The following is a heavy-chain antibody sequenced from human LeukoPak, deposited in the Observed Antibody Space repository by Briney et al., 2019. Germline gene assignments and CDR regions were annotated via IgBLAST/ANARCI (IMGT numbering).Heavy chain of an antibody. J-gene: IGHJ5*02. V-gene: IGHV3-48*01. D-gene: IGHD3-22*01. Sequence: GGSLRLSCAAYGFTFSGYSMNWVRQAPGKGLEWVSYISKSGSTIYYADSVKGRFTISRDNAKNSLYLQMNSLRAEDTAVYYCARRDCDSIKCRGSNWFDPWGQGTLVSVSS. CDR1: GFTFSGYS. CDR2: ISKSGSTI. CDR3: ARRDCDSIKCRGSNWFDP.